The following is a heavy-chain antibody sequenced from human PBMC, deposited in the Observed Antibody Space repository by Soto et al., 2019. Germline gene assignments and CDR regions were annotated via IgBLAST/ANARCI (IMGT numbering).Heavy chain of an antibody. CDR1: GFTFSTYW. J-gene: IGHJ3*01. CDR2: IDSGGSTT. CDR3: ARSHYFDSGTYACDV. D-gene: IGHD3-10*01. V-gene: IGHV3-74*01. Sequence: GGSLRLSCAASGFTFSTYWMHWVRQAPGKGLVWVSRIDSGGSTTNYADSVKGRFTISRDNAKNTLYLQMNSLRAEDTAVYYCARSHYFDSGTYACDVWGQGTMVTVSS.